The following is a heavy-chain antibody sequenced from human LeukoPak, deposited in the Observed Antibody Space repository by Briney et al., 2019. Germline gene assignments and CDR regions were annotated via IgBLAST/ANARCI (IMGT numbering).Heavy chain of an antibody. V-gene: IGHV1-18*01. CDR2: ISAFNGNA. J-gene: IGHJ6*02. CDR3: ARSIRPSGSDYPKPNHGMDV. Sequence: ASVTVSCKASGYTFSNYGVTWVRQAPGQGLEWMGWISAFNGNANYTQNLKDRVTMTTDTSTSTAYMELRSLRSDDTAVYYCARSIRPSGSDYPKPNHGMDVWGQGTTVIVSS. D-gene: IGHD3-10*01. CDR1: GYTFSNYG.